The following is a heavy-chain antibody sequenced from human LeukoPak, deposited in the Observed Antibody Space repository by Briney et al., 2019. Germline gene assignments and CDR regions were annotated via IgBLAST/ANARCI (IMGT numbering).Heavy chain of an antibody. CDR3: ARGPYAWGYIDY. Sequence: SETLSLTCTVSGGSISSGSHYWSWIRQPAGKGLEWVGRFYTSGSTNYNPSLKSRVTISVDTSKNQFSLKLSSVTAADTAVYYCARGPYAWGYIDYWGQGTLVTVSS. D-gene: IGHD7-27*01. CDR1: GGSISSGSHY. V-gene: IGHV4-61*02. CDR2: FYTSGST. J-gene: IGHJ4*02.